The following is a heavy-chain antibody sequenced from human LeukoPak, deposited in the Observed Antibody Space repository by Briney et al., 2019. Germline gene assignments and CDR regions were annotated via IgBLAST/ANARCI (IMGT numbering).Heavy chain of an antibody. CDR1: GGSFSGYY. Sequence: PSETLSLTCAVYGGSFSGYYWSWIRQPPGRGLEWIGYIYYSGSTNYNPSLKSRVTISADTSKNQFSLKLTSVTAADTAVYYCARRSDTSGWPYDYWGQGTLVTVSS. CDR3: ARRSDTSGWPYDY. D-gene: IGHD6-19*01. V-gene: IGHV4-59*01. CDR2: IYYSGST. J-gene: IGHJ4*02.